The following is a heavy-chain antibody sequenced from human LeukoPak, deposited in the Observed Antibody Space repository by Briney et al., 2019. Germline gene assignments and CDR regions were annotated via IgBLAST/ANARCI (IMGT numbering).Heavy chain of an antibody. CDR3: AKGYCSSTSCPPEYFQH. Sequence: GGSLRLSCAASGFTFTSYWMHWVRQAPGKGLVWVAHINSDGSTTRYADSVRGRFTISRDNAKKTLFLQMNSLRAEDTAVYYCAKGYCSSTSCPPEYFQHWGQGTLVTVSS. V-gene: IGHV3-74*01. CDR2: INSDGSTT. D-gene: IGHD2-2*01. J-gene: IGHJ1*01. CDR1: GFTFTSYW.